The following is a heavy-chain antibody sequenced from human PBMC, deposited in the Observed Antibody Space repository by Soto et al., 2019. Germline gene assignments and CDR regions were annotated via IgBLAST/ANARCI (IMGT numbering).Heavy chain of an antibody. Sequence: SETLSLTCTVSGGSISSYYWSWIRQPPGKGLEWIGYIYYSGSTNYNPSLKCRVTISVDTSKNQFSLKLSSVTAADTAVYYCARRYGGPLDYWGQGTLVTVS. CDR2: IYYSGST. D-gene: IGHD4-17*01. CDR1: GGSISSYY. CDR3: ARRYGGPLDY. J-gene: IGHJ4*02. V-gene: IGHV4-59*08.